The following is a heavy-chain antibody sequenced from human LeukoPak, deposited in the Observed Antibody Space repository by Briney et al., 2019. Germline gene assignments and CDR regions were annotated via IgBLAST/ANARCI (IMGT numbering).Heavy chain of an antibody. V-gene: IGHV3-9*01. J-gene: IGHJ4*02. CDR2: ISWNSHSI. Sequence: PGRSLRLSCAASGFRFDGQAMHWVRQAPGKGLEWVSVISWNSHSIGYADSVKDRFAISRDHTKNSLYLEMNSLRADDTALYYCAKGTESNGYYYGDFLDYWGQGTLVTVSS. CDR3: AKGTESNGYYYGDFLDY. D-gene: IGHD3-22*01. CDR1: GFRFDGQA.